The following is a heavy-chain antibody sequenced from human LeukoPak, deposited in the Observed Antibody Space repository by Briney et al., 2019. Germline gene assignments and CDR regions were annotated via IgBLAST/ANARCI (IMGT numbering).Heavy chain of an antibody. CDR3: AREHLVFAY. V-gene: IGHV4-59*01. Sequence: PWETLSLTCTVSGGSISDYYWSWIRQPPGKGLECIGYVYYSGSTSYNPSLKSRVTISVDTSKNQFSLKVSSVTAADTALYYCAREHLVFAYWGQGTLVTVSS. J-gene: IGHJ4*02. CDR2: VYYSGST. CDR1: GGSISDYY. D-gene: IGHD6-6*01.